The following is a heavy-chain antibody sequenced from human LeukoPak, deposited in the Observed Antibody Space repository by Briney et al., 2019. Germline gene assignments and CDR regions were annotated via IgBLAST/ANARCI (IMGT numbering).Heavy chain of an antibody. V-gene: IGHV4-38-2*01. J-gene: IGHJ5*02. Sequence: PSETLSLTCAVSGYSISSGYYWGWIRQPPGKGLEWIGSIYHSGSTYYNPSLKSRVTISVDTSKNQFSLKLSSVTAADTAVYYCARVVVVAARAGWFDPWGQGTLVTVSS. D-gene: IGHD2-15*01. CDR2: IYHSGST. CDR3: ARVVVVAARAGWFDP. CDR1: GYSISSGYY.